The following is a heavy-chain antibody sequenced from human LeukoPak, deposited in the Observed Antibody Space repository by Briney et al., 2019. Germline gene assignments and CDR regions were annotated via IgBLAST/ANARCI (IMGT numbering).Heavy chain of an antibody. V-gene: IGHV4-39*01. CDR3: ARPQGTGTIDY. J-gene: IGHJ4*02. D-gene: IGHD7-27*01. CDR1: GGSISSSSYY. Sequence: PSETLSLTCTVSGGSISSSSYYWGWIRQPPGKGLEWIGSIYYSGSTYYNPSLKSRVTISVDTSKNQFSLKLSSETAADTAVYYCARPQGTGTIDYWGQGTLVTVSS. CDR2: IYYSGST.